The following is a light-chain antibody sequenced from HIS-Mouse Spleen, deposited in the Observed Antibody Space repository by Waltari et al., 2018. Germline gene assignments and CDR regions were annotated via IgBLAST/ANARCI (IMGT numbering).Light chain of an antibody. CDR1: SSDFGSYNL. J-gene: IGLJ3*02. CDR3: CSYAGSSTWV. CDR2: EGS. V-gene: IGLV2-23*01. Sequence: QSALTQPASVSGSPGQSITIPCTGTSSDFGSYNLVSWYQQHPGKAPKPMIYEGSKRPSGVSNRFSGSKSGNTASLTISGLQAEDEADYYCCSYAGSSTWVFGGGTKLTVL.